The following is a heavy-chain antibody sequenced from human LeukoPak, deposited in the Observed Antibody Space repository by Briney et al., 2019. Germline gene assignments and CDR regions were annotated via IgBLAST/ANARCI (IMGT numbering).Heavy chain of an antibody. Sequence: PGGSLRLSCAASGFTFSSYAMSWVRQAPGKGLEWASAITSTGGTTYYADSVKGRFTISRDNAKNSLYLQMNSLRAEDTAVYYCARDLCLGSGGSCYFRTYYYGMDVWGQGTTVTVSS. CDR2: ITSTGGTT. D-gene: IGHD2-15*01. J-gene: IGHJ6*02. CDR3: ARDLCLGSGGSCYFRTYYYGMDV. V-gene: IGHV3-23*01. CDR1: GFTFSSYA.